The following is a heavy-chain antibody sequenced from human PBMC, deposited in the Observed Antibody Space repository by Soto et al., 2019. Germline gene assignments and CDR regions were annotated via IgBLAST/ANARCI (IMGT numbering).Heavy chain of an antibody. CDR3: ASSGVGATRGLYYYYYYGMDV. V-gene: IGHV3-48*03. CDR2: IIISCITI. J-gene: IGHJ6*02. Sequence: GVSLRLSCAASGFTFSSYEMNWGRQGRGKGLEWVSYIIISCITIYYAGSVKGRFTNSRDNGKNSPYLEMNSLRAEDTAVYYCASSGVGATRGLYYYYYYGMDVWGQGTTVTVSS. D-gene: IGHD1-26*01. CDR1: GFTFSSYE.